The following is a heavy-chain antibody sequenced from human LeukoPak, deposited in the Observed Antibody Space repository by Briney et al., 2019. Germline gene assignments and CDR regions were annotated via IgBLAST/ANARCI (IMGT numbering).Heavy chain of an antibody. CDR1: GYTFTSYA. J-gene: IGHJ4*02. CDR2: INAGNGNT. Sequence: WASVKVSCKASGYTFTSYAMHWVRQAPGQRLEWMGWINAGNGNTKYSQKFQGRVTITRDTSASTAYMELSSLRSEDTAAYYCARGPGGLRLFDYWGQGTLVTVSS. CDR3: ARGPGGLRLFDY. D-gene: IGHD5-12*01. V-gene: IGHV1-3*01.